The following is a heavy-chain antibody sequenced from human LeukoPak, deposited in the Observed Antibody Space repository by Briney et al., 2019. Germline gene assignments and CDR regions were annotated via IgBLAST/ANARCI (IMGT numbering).Heavy chain of an antibody. V-gene: IGHV1-2*02. CDR3: AREMVLRYLGGMDV. D-gene: IGHD3-9*01. Sequence: ASVKVSCKASGYTFTCYYMHWVRQAPGQGLEWMGWINPNSGGTNYAQKFQGRVTMTRDTSISTAYMELSRLRSDDTAVYYCAREMVLRYLGGMDVWGQGTTVTVSS. CDR2: INPNSGGT. CDR1: GYTFTCYY. J-gene: IGHJ6*02.